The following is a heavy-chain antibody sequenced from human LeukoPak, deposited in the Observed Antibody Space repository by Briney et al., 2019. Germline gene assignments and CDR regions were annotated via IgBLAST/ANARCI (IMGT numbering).Heavy chain of an antibody. CDR3: AREGYCSSTSCSFDY. D-gene: IGHD2-2*01. J-gene: IGHJ4*02. V-gene: IGHV4-59*01. CDR1: GGSISSYY. CDR2: IYYSGST. Sequence: SETLSLTCTVSGGSISSYYWSWIRQPPGKGLEWIGYIYYSGSTNYNPSLKSRVTISVDTSKNQFSLKLSSVTAADTAVYYCAREGYCSSTSCSFDYWGQGTLVTVSS.